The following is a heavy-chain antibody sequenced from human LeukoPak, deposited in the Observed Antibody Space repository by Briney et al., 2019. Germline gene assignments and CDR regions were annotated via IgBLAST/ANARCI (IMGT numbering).Heavy chain of an antibody. CDR3: AKDQLSSWYYFDY. J-gene: IGHJ4*02. D-gene: IGHD6-13*01. V-gene: IGHV3-23*01. Sequence: TGGSLRLSCAASGFTFSSYTMSWVRQAPGKGLEWVSAISGSGGSTYYADSVKGRFTISRDNSKNTLYLQMNSLRAEDTAVYYCAKDQLSSWYYFDYWGQGTLVTVSS. CDR2: ISGSGGST. CDR1: GFTFSSYT.